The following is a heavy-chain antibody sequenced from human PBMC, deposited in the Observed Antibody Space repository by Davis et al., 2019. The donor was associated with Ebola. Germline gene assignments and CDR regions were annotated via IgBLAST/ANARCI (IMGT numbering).Heavy chain of an antibody. D-gene: IGHD6-6*01. V-gene: IGHV3-9*01. J-gene: IGHJ6*02. CDR3: EKDSSSSFHYYYGMDV. Sequence: GGSLRLSCAASGFNFADYAMHWVRQAPGKGLEWVSGISWNSGSIGYADSVKGRFTISRDNAKNSLYLQMNSLRAEDTALYYCEKDSSSSFHYYYGMDVWGQGTTVTVSS. CDR2: ISWNSGSI. CDR1: GFNFADYA.